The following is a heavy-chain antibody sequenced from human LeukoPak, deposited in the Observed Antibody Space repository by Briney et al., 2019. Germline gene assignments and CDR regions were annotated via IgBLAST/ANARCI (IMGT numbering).Heavy chain of an antibody. V-gene: IGHV3-21*01. D-gene: IGHD4-17*01. CDR2: ISSSSSYI. Sequence: PGGSLRLSCAASGFTFSSYAMSWVRQTPGKGLELVSSISSSSSYIYYADSVKGRFTISRDNAKNSLYLQMNSLRAEDTAVYYCARSYGDLYYYGMDVWGQGTTVTVSS. CDR1: GFTFSSYA. J-gene: IGHJ6*02. CDR3: ARSYGDLYYYGMDV.